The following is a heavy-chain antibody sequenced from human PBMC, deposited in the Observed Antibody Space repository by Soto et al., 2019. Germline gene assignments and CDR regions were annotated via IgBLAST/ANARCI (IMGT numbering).Heavy chain of an antibody. CDR2: IYSGGST. CDR1: GFTVSSNY. V-gene: IGHV3-53*01. J-gene: IGHJ6*02. CDR3: ARDLRSSSPPYYYYYGMDV. D-gene: IGHD6-13*01. Sequence: VQLVESGGGLIQPGGSLRLSCAASGFTVSSNYMSWVRQAPGKGLEWVSVIYSGGSTYYADSVKGRFTISRDNSKNTLYLQMNSLRAEDTAVYYCARDLRSSSPPYYYYYGMDVWGQGTTVTVSS.